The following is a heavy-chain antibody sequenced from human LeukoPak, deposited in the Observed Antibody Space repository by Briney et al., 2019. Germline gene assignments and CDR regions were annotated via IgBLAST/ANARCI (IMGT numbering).Heavy chain of an antibody. D-gene: IGHD5-12*01. J-gene: IGHJ4*02. Sequence: ASVKVSCKASGYTFTGYYMHWVRQAPGQGLEWMGWINPNSGGADYAQKYQSRVTMTRDTSISTAYMELSRLTSDDTAIYYCASGYDGGLYWGQGTLVTVSA. V-gene: IGHV1-2*02. CDR2: INPNSGGA. CDR3: ASGYDGGLY. CDR1: GYTFTGYY.